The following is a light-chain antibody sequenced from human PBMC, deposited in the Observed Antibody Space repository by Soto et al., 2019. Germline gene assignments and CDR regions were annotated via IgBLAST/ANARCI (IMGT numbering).Light chain of an antibody. CDR2: GAS. J-gene: IGKJ1*01. CDR3: QQYNNWPRT. CDR1: QSVSSN. Sequence: IVMTQSPATLSVSPWERATLSCRASQSVSSNLAWYQQKPGQAPRLLIYGASTRATGIPARFSGSGSGTEFILTISGLQSEDFAVYYCQQYNNWPRTFGQGTKVDIK. V-gene: IGKV3-15*01.